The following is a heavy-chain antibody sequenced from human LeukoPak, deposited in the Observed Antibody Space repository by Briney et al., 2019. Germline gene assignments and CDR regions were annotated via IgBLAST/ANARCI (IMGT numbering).Heavy chain of an antibody. CDR1: GFSFSSYA. CDR3: AKTTTGYSSGRYPGWPVDY. CDR2: ISGSGGGT. Sequence: GGALRLSCAASGFSFSSYAVSWVRQAPGKGLEWVSAISGSGGGTYYADSVKGRFTISRDNSKNTVYLQMNSLSTEDTAVYYCAKTTTGYSSGRYPGWPVDYWGQGTLVTVSS. D-gene: IGHD6-19*01. V-gene: IGHV3-23*01. J-gene: IGHJ4*02.